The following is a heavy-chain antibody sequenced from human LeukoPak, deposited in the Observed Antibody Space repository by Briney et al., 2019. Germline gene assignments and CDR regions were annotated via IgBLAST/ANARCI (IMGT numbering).Heavy chain of an antibody. D-gene: IGHD5-18*01. CDR1: GFTLDDYG. Sequence: PGGSLRLSCAASGFTLDDYGMSWVRQAPGKGLEGVSGINWYGGSTGYADSVKGRFTISRDNAKNSLYLQMNSLRAEDTALYYCARGRGYSYGFPLGYWGQGTLVTVSS. J-gene: IGHJ4*02. CDR3: ARGRGYSYGFPLGY. CDR2: INWYGGST. V-gene: IGHV3-20*04.